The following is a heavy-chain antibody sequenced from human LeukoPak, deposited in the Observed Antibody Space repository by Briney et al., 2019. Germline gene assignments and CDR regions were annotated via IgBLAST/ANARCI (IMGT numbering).Heavy chain of an antibody. Sequence: ASVKVSCKASGGTFSSCAISWVRQAPGQGLEWMGGIIPIFGTANYAQKFQGRVTITTDESTSTAYMELSSLRSEDTAVYYCARGYGGNSRYYYYMDVWGKGTTVTVSS. CDR2: IIPIFGTA. CDR3: ARGYGGNSRYYYYMDV. D-gene: IGHD4-23*01. V-gene: IGHV1-69*05. CDR1: GGTFSSCA. J-gene: IGHJ6*03.